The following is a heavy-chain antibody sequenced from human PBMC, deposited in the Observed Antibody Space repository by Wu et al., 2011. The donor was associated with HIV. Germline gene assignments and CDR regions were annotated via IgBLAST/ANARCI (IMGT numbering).Heavy chain of an antibody. CDR3: AKDNLLYGSGSSPDY. CDR1: GFTFSSYG. D-gene: IGHD3-10*01. Sequence: AASGFTFSSYGMHWVRQAPGKGLEWVAFIRYDGSNKYYADSVKGRFTISRDNSKNTLYLQMNSLRAEDTAVYYCAKDNLLYGSGSSPDYWGQGTLVTVSS. CDR2: IRYDGSNK. V-gene: IGHV3-30*02. J-gene: IGHJ4*02.